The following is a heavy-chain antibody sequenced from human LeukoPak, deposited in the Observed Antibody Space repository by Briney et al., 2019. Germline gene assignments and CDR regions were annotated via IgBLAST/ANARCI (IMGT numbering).Heavy chain of an antibody. J-gene: IGHJ4*02. CDR2: ISGSGGST. D-gene: IGHD2-2*02. Sequence: PGGSLRLSCAASGFTFSSCAMSWVRQAPGKGLEWVSAISGSGGSTYYADSVKGRFTISRDNSKNTLYLQMNSLRAEDTAVYYCAKDKVPAAIVTALIFDYWGQGTLVTVSS. CDR3: AKDKVPAAIVTALIFDY. CDR1: GFTFSSCA. V-gene: IGHV3-23*01.